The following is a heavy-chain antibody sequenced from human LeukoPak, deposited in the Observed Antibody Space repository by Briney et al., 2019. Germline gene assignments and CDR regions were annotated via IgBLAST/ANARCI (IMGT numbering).Heavy chain of an antibody. Sequence: ASVKVSCKASGYSFIGYYMHWVRQAPGQGLQWVGWINPKSGGTNSAQRFQGRVSMTTDTSSATAYMELSRLTSDDTAVYFRARGTIGSYSSVHDWGQGTLITVSS. J-gene: IGHJ1*01. CDR1: GYSFIGYY. CDR3: ARGTIGSYSSVHD. D-gene: IGHD1-26*01. CDR2: INPKSGGT. V-gene: IGHV1-2*02.